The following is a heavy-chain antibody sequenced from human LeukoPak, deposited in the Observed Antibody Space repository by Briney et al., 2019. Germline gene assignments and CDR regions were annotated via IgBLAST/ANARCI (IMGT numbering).Heavy chain of an antibody. J-gene: IGHJ4*02. CDR3: ARASGDIVETATMGSY. D-gene: IGHD5-18*01. V-gene: IGHV3-21*01. CDR1: GFTFNSYS. CDR2: ISSSSSSI. Sequence: AGGSLRLSCAASGFTFNSYSMNWVRQAPGKGLEWVSSISSSSSSIYCADSVKGRFTISRDNAKNSLYLQMNSLRAEDTAVYYCARASGDIVETATMGSYWGQGTLVTVSS.